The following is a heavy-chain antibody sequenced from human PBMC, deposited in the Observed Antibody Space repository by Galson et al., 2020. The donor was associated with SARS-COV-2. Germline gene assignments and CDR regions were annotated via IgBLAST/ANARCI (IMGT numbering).Heavy chain of an antibody. CDR3: ARDSHSGGRSDS. J-gene: IGHJ5*01. Sequence: GGSLRLSCAVYGFSVSDNYVSWVRQAPGKGLEWDSIIHGGGLTYYADSVKGRFTISRDHSKNALYLQMNSLRAEDTAVYYCARDSHSGGRSDSWGQGTLVIVSS. D-gene: IGHD1-26*01. V-gene: IGHV3-53*01. CDR1: GFSVSDNY. CDR2: IHGGGLT.